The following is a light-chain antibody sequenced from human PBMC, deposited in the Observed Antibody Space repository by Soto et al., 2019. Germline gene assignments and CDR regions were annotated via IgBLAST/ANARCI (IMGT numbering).Light chain of an antibody. J-gene: IGKJ1*01. CDR3: QQYNSYSQS. CDR1: QSISSW. CDR2: DAS. Sequence: IQMTQSPSTLSASVGDRVTITCRASQSISSWLAWYQQKPGKAPKLLIYDASSLESGVPSRFSGSGSGTEFTPTISSLQPDDFATDYCQQYNSYSQSFGHGTKVEI. V-gene: IGKV1-5*01.